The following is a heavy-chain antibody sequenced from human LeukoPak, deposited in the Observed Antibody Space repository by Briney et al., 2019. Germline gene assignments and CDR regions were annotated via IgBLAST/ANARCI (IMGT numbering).Heavy chain of an antibody. CDR3: AREGEGELDY. D-gene: IGHD3-16*01. Sequence: PGGSLRLSCAASGFTFSSYAMSWVRQAPGKELEWVSTISGSGGSTYYADSVKGRFTISRDNSKNTLYLQMDSLRAEDTAVYYCAREGEGELDYWGQGTLVTVSS. CDR1: GFTFSSYA. V-gene: IGHV3-23*01. J-gene: IGHJ4*02. CDR2: ISGSGGST.